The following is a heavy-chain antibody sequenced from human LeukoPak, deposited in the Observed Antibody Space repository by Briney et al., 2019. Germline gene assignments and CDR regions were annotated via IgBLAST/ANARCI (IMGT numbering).Heavy chain of an antibody. J-gene: IGHJ4*02. D-gene: IGHD3-22*01. CDR3: AKVSTDQYYYDSSGYFDY. CDR1: GFTFSSYG. CDR2: IRYDGSNK. Sequence: PGGSLRLSCAASGFTFSSYGMHWVRQAPGKGLEWVAFIRYDGSNKYYADSVKGRFTISRDSSKNTLYLQMNSLRAEDTAVYYCAKVSTDQYYYDSSGYFDYWGQGTLVTVSS. V-gene: IGHV3-30*02.